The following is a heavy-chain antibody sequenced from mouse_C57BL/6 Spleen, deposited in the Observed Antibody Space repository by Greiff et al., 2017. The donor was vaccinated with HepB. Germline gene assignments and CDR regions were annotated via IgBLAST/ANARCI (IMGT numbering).Heavy chain of an antibody. Sequence: VQLQQSGAELVMPGASVKLSCKASGYTFTSYWMHWVKQRPGQGLEWIGEIDPSDSYTNYNQKFKGKSTLTVDKSSSTAYMQLSSLTSEDSAVYYCARLYNYEDYWGQGTTLTVSS. CDR1: GYTFTSYW. CDR2: IDPSDSYT. CDR3: ARLYNYEDY. D-gene: IGHD1-3*01. V-gene: IGHV1-69*01. J-gene: IGHJ2*01.